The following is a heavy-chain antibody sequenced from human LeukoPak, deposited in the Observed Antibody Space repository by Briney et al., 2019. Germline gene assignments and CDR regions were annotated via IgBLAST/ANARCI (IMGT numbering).Heavy chain of an antibody. J-gene: IGHJ4*02. CDR1: GFTFDDYA. CDR3: ARGGYSSSWYHDS. V-gene: IGHV3-9*01. D-gene: IGHD6-13*01. CDR2: ISWNSGSI. Sequence: PGGSLRLSCAASGFTFDDYAMHWVRQAPGKGLEWVSGISWNSGSIGYADSVKGRFTISRDNAKNSLYMQVNSLRAEDTAVYYCARGGYSSSWYHDSWGQGTLVTVSS.